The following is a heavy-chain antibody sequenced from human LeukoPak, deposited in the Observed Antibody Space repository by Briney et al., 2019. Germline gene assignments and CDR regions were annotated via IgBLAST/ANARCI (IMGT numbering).Heavy chain of an antibody. CDR2: INHSGST. J-gene: IGHJ4*02. D-gene: IGHD2-15*01. V-gene: IGHV4-34*01. CDR3: ARLGYCSGGSCF. CDR1: GGSFSGYY. Sequence: SETLSLTCAVYGGSFSGYYWSWIRQPPGKGLEWIGEINHSGSTNYTPSLKSRVTISVDTSKNQFSLKLSSVTAADTAVYYCARLGYCSGGSCFWGQGTLVTVSS.